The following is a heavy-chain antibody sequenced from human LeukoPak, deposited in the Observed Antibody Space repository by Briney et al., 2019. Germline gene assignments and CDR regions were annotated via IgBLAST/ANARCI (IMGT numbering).Heavy chain of an antibody. V-gene: IGHV1-18*01. CDR1: GYTFTSYG. CDR3: ARDDPYDSSGYDLGY. D-gene: IGHD3-22*01. J-gene: IGHJ4*02. Sequence: ASVKVSCKASGYTFTSYGISWVRQAPGQGLEWMGWISAYNGNTNYAQKLQGRVTMTTDTSTSTAYVELRSLRSDDTAVYYCARDDPYDSSGYDLGYWGQGTLVTVSS. CDR2: ISAYNGNT.